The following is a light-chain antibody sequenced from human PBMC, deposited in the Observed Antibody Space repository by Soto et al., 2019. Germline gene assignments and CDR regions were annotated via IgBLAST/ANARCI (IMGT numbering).Light chain of an antibody. Sequence: EIQVTKSHTTLSGSVGARVTITWGASQSISRWLDWYQQNKGQAPKPLIYKASSLESGVPSRLSGSGYGTDFTLTISSLQPEDFATYYCQQSYSTLWTFGQGTKVDIK. J-gene: IGKJ1*01. CDR3: QQSYSTLWT. V-gene: IGKV1-5*03. CDR1: QSISRW. CDR2: KAS.